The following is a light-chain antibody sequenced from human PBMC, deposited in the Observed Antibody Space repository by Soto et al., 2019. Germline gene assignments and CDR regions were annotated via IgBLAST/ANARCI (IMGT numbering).Light chain of an antibody. V-gene: IGLV2-23*03. J-gene: IGLJ3*02. CDR1: SSDFGSYNP. CDR2: EGS. CDR3: CSYALTGTFEVV. Sequence: QSALTQPASVSGSPGQSITISCTGTSSDFGSYNPVSWYQQYPGKAPKVMIYEGSKRPSGVSNRFSGSKSGNTASLTISGLQPDDEADYFCCSYALTGTFEVVFGGGTKVTVL.